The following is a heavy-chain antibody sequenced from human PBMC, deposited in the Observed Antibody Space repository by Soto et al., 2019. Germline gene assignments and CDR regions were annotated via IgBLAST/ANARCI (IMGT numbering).Heavy chain of an antibody. Sequence: QVQLVESGGDVVKPGRSLRLSCAASGFTFSHHAMRWVRQAPGKGLEWVAIIAYDGTNIHYVDSVQDRFTISRDNSKNTLYMQANGLREEATDVYYCARYACGEFHFDSGGQGALVAVSS. D-gene: IGHD2-2*01. CDR1: GFTFSHHA. V-gene: IGHV3-30-3*01. CDR2: IAYDGTNI. CDR3: ARYACGEFHFDS. J-gene: IGHJ4*02.